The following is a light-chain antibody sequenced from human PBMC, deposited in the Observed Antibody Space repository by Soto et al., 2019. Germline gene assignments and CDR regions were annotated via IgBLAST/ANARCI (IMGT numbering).Light chain of an antibody. CDR1: QSLFFGSKNKDY. CDR2: WST. CDR3: HQYYNIPYS. Sequence: DIVMTQSPDSLAVSLGERATINCKSSQSLFFGSKNKDYLAWYQHKPGQPPKLLFYWSTTRQSGVPDRFSGCGSGTDFTLTISSLQAENVADYYCHQYYNIPYSFGQGTKLQIK. J-gene: IGKJ2*03. V-gene: IGKV4-1*01.